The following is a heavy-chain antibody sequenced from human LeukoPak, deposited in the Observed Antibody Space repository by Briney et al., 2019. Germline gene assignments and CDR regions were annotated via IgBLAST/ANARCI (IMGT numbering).Heavy chain of an antibody. J-gene: IGHJ4*02. CDR1: GYTFTDHY. Sequence: ASVKVSCKASGYTFTDHYMHWVRQAPGQGLEWMGWINPNSGGTNYAQKFHDRVTMTRDTSTSTVYMELTNLRSDDTAVYYCARPRGNSVWDLEYRGQGSLVTVSS. CDR3: ARPRGNSVWDLEY. V-gene: IGHV1-2*02. CDR2: INPNSGGT. D-gene: IGHD4-23*01.